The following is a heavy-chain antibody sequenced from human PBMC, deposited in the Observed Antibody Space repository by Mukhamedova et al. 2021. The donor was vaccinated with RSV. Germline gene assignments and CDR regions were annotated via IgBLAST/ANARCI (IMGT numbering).Heavy chain of an antibody. CDR2: IWYDGSNE. D-gene: IGHD3-16*02. V-gene: IGHV3-33*01. J-gene: IGHJ4*02. CDR1: SYG. CDR3: ARGYRTFTPTNPHY. Sequence: SYGMHWVRQPPGRGLEWVTFIWYDGSNEYYTTSVKGRFTVSRDNSKNTLYLQMNSLRAEDTALYYCARGYRTFTPTNPHYWGQG.